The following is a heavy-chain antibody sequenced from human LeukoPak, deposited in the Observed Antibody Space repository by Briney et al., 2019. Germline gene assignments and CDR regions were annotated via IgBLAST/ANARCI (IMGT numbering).Heavy chain of an antibody. CDR3: ARVGSYYFDY. J-gene: IGHJ4*02. Sequence: SETLSLTCTVSGDSISSYYWSWVRQPPGKGLEWGGYIYYSGSTNYNHSLKSRVTISVDTSKNPFSLKLSSVTAADTAVYYCARVGSYYFDYWGQGTLVTVSS. V-gene: IGHV4-59*01. CDR1: GDSISSYY. D-gene: IGHD2-15*01. CDR2: IYYSGST.